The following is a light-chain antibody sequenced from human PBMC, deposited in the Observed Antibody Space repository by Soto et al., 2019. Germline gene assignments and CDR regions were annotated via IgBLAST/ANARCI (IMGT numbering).Light chain of an antibody. J-gene: IGLJ1*01. CDR2: GNS. Sequence: QSALTQPPSVSGAPVQRVTISCTGSSSNIGAGYDVHWYQQLPGTAPKLLIYGNSNRPSGVPDRFSGSKSGTSASLAITGLQAEDEADYYCQSYDSSLSGGVFGTGTKVTVL. CDR1: SSNIGAGYD. V-gene: IGLV1-40*01. CDR3: QSYDSSLSGGV.